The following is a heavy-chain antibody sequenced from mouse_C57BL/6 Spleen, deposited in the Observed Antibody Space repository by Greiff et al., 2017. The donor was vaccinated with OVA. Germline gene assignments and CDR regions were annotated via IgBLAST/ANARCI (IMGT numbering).Heavy chain of an antibody. V-gene: IGHV1-55*01. CDR3: ARLDYYGSRYFDY. Sequence: QVQLQQPGAELVKPGASVKMSCKASGYTFTSYWITWVKPRPGHGLAWIGDIYPGSGSTNYNEKFKSKATLTVDTSSSTAYMQLSSLTSEDSAVYYCARLDYYGSRYFDYWGQGTTLTVSS. J-gene: IGHJ2*01. D-gene: IGHD1-1*01. CDR1: GYTFTSYW. CDR2: IYPGSGST.